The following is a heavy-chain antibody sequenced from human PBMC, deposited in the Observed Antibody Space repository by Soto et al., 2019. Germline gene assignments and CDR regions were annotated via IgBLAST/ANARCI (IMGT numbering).Heavy chain of an antibody. D-gene: IGHD2-15*01. Sequence: GGSLRLSCAVSGFTFSDYYMSWIRQAPGKGLEWVSYMSVSGNTIYYADSVEGRFTISRDNAKNSVYLQMNSLRAEDTAVYYCARVLDCSGGTCYSAPAFDIWGQGTMVTVSS. CDR3: ARVLDCSGGTCYSAPAFDI. CDR2: MSVSGNTI. CDR1: GFTFSDYY. J-gene: IGHJ3*02. V-gene: IGHV3-11*01.